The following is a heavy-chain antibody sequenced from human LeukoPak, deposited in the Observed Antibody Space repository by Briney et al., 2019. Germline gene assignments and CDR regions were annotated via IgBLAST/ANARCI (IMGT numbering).Heavy chain of an antibody. CDR1: GFTFSSYS. D-gene: IGHD6-6*01. Sequence: GGSLRLSCAASGFTFSSYSMNWVRQAPGKGLEWVSSISSSSSYIYYADSVKGRFTISRDNAKNSLYLQMNSLRAEDTAVYYCARDARIAAIGYYYYYYMDVWGKGTTVTVSS. V-gene: IGHV3-21*01. CDR3: ARDARIAAIGYYYYYYMDV. J-gene: IGHJ6*03. CDR2: ISSSSSYI.